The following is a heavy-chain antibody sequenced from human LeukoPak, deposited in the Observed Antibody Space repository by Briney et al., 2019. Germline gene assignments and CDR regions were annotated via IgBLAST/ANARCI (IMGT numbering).Heavy chain of an antibody. CDR2: ISYNGGNK. Sequence: GGSLRLSCAASGFSFSNYGMHWVRQAPGKGLEWVALISYNGGNKYYADSVKGRFTISRDYSKNTLYLQMNSLRAEETAVYYCAKDQFGYGTDGFDIWGQGTMVTVSS. D-gene: IGHD5-12*01. J-gene: IGHJ3*02. CDR1: GFSFSNYG. CDR3: AKDQFGYGTDGFDI. V-gene: IGHV3-30*18.